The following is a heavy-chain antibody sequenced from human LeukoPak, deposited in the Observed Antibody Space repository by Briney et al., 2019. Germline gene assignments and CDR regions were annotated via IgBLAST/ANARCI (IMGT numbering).Heavy chain of an antibody. J-gene: IGHJ4*02. Sequence: PSETLSLTCTVSGGSVSSGSYYWGWVRQPPGKGLEWIGYIYYSGSTNYNPSLKSQITISVDTSKNQFSLKLSSVTAADTAVYYCARALMPRTYFDYWGQGTLVTVSS. CDR3: ARALMPRTYFDY. CDR2: IYYSGST. D-gene: IGHD2-2*01. V-gene: IGHV4-61*01. CDR1: GGSVSSGSYY.